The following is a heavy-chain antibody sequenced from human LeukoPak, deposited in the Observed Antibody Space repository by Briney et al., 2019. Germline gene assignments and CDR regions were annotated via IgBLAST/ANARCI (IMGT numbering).Heavy chain of an antibody. CDR2: IYYSGGT. D-gene: IGHD6-13*01. J-gene: IGHJ4*02. V-gene: IGHV4-59*08. Sequence: PSETLSLTCTVSGGSISSYYWSWIRQPPGKGLEWIGYIYYSGGTNYNPSLKSRVTISVDTSKNQFSLKLSSVTAADTAVYYCARHRDSSSWYGEDFFDYWGQGTLVTVSS. CDR3: ARHRDSSSWYGEDFFDY. CDR1: GGSISSYY.